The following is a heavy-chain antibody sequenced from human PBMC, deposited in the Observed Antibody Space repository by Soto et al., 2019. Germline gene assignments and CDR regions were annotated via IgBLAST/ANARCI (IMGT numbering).Heavy chain of an antibody. D-gene: IGHD3-10*01. CDR2: ISAGNGNP. Sequence: ASVKVSCKASGYTFTTYAMHWARQAPGQTLEWMGWISAGNGNPKYSQRFQGRVTITRDTSASTAYMELSSLGSEDTAVYYCARGLRGSGLYYKSLKYCGQGTLVTFTS. J-gene: IGHJ4*02. CDR3: ARGLRGSGLYYKSLKY. CDR1: GYTFTTYA. V-gene: IGHV1-3*01.